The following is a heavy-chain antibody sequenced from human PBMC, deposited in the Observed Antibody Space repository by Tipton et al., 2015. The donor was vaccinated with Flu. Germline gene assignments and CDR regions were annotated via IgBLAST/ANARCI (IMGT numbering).Heavy chain of an antibody. CDR1: GEALGSSYY. CDR2: VHASGST. Sequence: GEALGSSYYWAWIRQPPGKGLEWLGRVHASGSTDYNPSLKSRVTISADMSKNQFSLKLSSVTATDTAVYYCARTRRSDYYGGDAFDIWGQGTMVTVSS. D-gene: IGHD3-3*01. J-gene: IGHJ3*02. V-gene: IGHV4-61*02. CDR3: ARTRRSDYYGGDAFDI.